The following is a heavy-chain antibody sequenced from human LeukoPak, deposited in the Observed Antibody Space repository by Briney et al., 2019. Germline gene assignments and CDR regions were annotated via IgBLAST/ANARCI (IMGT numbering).Heavy chain of an antibody. CDR2: INPSGGST. D-gene: IGHD3-3*01. V-gene: IGHV1-46*01. CDR1: GYTFTSYY. J-gene: IGHJ6*02. CDR3: ARGTANTIFGVVIMVDYYYGMDV. Sequence: ASVKVSCKASGYTFTSYYMHRVRQAPGQGLEWMGIINPSGGSTSYAQKFQGRVTMTRDTSTSTVYMELSSLRSEDTAVYYCARGTANTIFGVVIMVDYYYGMDVWGQGTTVTVSS.